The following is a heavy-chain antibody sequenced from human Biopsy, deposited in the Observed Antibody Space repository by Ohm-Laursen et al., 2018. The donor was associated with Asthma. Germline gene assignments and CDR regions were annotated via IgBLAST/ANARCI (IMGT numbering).Heavy chain of an antibody. Sequence: ASVKVSCKASGYTFTGYQMHWVRQAPGQRLEWMGWINAGNGNTKYSQKFQGRVTITRDTSASTAYMDLSSLRSEDTAVYYCARTYYDFLTGQVKDAFGIWGQGTMVTVSS. CDR1: GYTFTGYQ. CDR3: ARTYYDFLTGQVKDAFGI. D-gene: IGHD3-9*01. V-gene: IGHV1-3*01. CDR2: INAGNGNT. J-gene: IGHJ3*02.